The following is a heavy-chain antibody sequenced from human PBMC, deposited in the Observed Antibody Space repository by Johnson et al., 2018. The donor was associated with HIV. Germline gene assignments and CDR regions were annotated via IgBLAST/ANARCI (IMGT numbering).Heavy chain of an antibody. CDR3: AKRPIMIAFGEINGFDI. D-gene: IGHD3-16*01. Sequence: NSGSIGYADSVKGRFTISRYNAKNSLYLQMNSLRAEDTALYYCAKRPIMIAFGEINGFDIWGQGTTVTVSS. V-gene: IGHV3-9*01. J-gene: IGHJ3*02. CDR2: NSGSI.